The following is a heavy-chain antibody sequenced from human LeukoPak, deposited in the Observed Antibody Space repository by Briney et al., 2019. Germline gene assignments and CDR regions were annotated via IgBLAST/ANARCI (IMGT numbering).Heavy chain of an antibody. Sequence: GESLKISCKGSEYSFTSYWIGWVRQMPGKGLEWMGIIYPGDSDTRYSPSFQGQATISADKSISTAYLQWSSLKASDTAMYYCARRSGYDSSGYLEGFDPWGQGTLVTVSS. CDR1: EYSFTSYW. CDR3: ARRSGYDSSGYLEGFDP. J-gene: IGHJ5*02. CDR2: IYPGDSDT. V-gene: IGHV5-51*01. D-gene: IGHD3-22*01.